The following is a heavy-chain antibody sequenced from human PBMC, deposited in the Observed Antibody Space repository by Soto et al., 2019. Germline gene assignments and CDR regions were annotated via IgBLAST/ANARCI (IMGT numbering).Heavy chain of an antibody. D-gene: IGHD3-9*01. CDR2: ISAYNGNT. CDR3: ARDFEYGLRYFDCLFQRAGAFDI. J-gene: IGHJ3*02. V-gene: IGHV1-18*01. CDR1: GYTFTSYG. Sequence: QVQLVQSGAEVKKPGASVKVSCKASGYTFTSYGISWVRQAPGQGLEWMGGISAYNGNTNYAQKLQGRVTMTTDTSTSTAYMELRSLRSDDTAVYYCARDFEYGLRYFDCLFQRAGAFDIWGQWTMVTVSS.